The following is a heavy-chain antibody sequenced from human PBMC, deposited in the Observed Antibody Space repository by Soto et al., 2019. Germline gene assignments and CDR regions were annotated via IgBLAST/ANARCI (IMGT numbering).Heavy chain of an antibody. V-gene: IGHV4-30-2*01. CDR1: GDSMSSGGYS. CDR3: ARDSRSGYYLEY. Sequence: QLQLQESGSGLVKPSQTLSLTCAVSGDSMSSGGYSWNWIRQPPGKGLEWIGNTYYSGGTDYNPSLKTRVTIPVDRSNNQFSLNLRSVTAADTAVYYCARDSRSGYYLEYWGQGTLVTVSS. D-gene: IGHD3-22*01. J-gene: IGHJ4*02. CDR2: TYYSGGT.